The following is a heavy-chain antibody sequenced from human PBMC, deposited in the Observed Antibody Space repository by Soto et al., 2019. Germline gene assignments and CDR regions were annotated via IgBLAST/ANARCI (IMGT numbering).Heavy chain of an antibody. J-gene: IGHJ3*02. Sequence: VQLVESGGGLVKPGGSLRLSCAASGFTFTDAWMTWVRQGPGKGLEWVGRIKSKSDGETIDYAAPVKGRFTISRDDSKNALYLQMNSLKTEDTAVYYCNTGPNLRPLAAFDIWGQGTVVTVSS. CDR1: GFTFTDAW. CDR2: IKSKSDGETI. CDR3: NTGPNLRPLAAFDI. V-gene: IGHV3-15*01.